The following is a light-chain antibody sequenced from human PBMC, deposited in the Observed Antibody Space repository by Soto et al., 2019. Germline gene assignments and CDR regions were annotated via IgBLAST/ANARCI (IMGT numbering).Light chain of an antibody. J-gene: IGLJ2*01. CDR1: SSDVGGYTY. V-gene: IGLV2-14*01. Sequence: QSALTQPASVSGSPGQSITISCTGTSSDVGGYTYVSWYQQHPGKAPKLMISEVSNRPSGVSSRFSGSKSGNTASLTISGLQAEDEADYFCNSYSSSSTLVLFGGGTKLTVL. CDR2: EVS. CDR3: NSYSSSSTLVL.